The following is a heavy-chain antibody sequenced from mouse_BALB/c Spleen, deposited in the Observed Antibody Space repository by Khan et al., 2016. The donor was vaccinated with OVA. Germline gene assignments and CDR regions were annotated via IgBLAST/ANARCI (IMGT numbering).Heavy chain of an antibody. CDR3: AVLVTGSFAY. D-gene: IGHD4-1*01. V-gene: IGHV5-6*01. J-gene: IGHJ3*01. Sequence: EVELVESGGDLVKPGGSLKLSCAASGFTFSSYSMSWVRQTPDKRLEWVASISSGGDYNYYPDRVKGRFPISRYNAKNTRYLQMSSLKSEDTAVYYCAVLVTGSFAYWGQGTLVTVSA. CDR1: GFTFSSYS. CDR2: ISSGGDYN.